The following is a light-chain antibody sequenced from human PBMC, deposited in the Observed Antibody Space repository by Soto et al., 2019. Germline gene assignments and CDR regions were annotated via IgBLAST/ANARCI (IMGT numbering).Light chain of an antibody. CDR3: QQYSSWWT. Sequence: DIQMTQSPSTLSASVGDRVTITCRASQSISSWLAWYQQKPGKAPKLLIYKASTLESGVPSRFSGSESGTEFTLTINSLQPDDFATYYCQQYSSWWTFGPGTKVEIK. V-gene: IGKV1-5*03. J-gene: IGKJ1*01. CDR1: QSISSW. CDR2: KAS.